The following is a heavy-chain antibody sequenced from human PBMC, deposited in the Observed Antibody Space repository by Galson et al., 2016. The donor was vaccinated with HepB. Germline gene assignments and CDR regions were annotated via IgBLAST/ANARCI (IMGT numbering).Heavy chain of an antibody. CDR2: ISNDGSNK. CDR3: ARDQGDYLDY. J-gene: IGHJ4*02. CDR1: GFTFSSYG. V-gene: IGHV3-30*03. Sequence: SLRLSCAASGFTFSSYGLHWVRQAPGRGLEWVAVISNDGSNKYYADSVKGRFTISRDNSKNTLYLQMNSLRPADTAVYYCARDQGDYLDYWGQGLLVTVSS.